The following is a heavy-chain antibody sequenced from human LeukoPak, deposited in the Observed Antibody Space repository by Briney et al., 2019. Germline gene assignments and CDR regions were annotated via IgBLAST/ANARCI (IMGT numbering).Heavy chain of an antibody. CDR2: INPSGGST. Sequence: ASVKVSCKASGYTFTSYYMHWVRQAPGQGLEWMGIINPSGGSTGYAQKFQGRVTMTRDTSTSTVYMELSSLRSEDTAVYYCARTSPTEVTTHAFDIWGQGTMVTVSS. D-gene: IGHD4-17*01. V-gene: IGHV1-46*01. CDR3: ARTSPTEVTTHAFDI. J-gene: IGHJ3*02. CDR1: GYTFTSYY.